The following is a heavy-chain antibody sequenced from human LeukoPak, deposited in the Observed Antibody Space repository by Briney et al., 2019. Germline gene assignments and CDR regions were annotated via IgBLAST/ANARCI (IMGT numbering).Heavy chain of an antibody. V-gene: IGHV3-33*01. D-gene: IGHD3-3*01. J-gene: IGHJ4*02. CDR1: GFTFSSYG. Sequence: PGRSLRLSCAASGFTFSSYGMHWVRQAPGKGLEWVAVIWYDGSNKYYADSVKGRFTISRDNSKNTLYLQMNSLRAEDTAVYYCARVGPIEDFWSGYYTGSDYWGQGTLVTVSS. CDR2: IWYDGSNK. CDR3: ARVGPIEDFWSGYYTGSDY.